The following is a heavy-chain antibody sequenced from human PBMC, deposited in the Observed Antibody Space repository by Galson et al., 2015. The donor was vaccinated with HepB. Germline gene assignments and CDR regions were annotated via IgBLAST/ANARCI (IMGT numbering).Heavy chain of an antibody. V-gene: IGHV1-24*01. D-gene: IGHD1-26*01. CDR2: FDPEDGET. J-gene: IGHJ4*02. CDR1: GYTLTELS. CDR3: ATGQWELPWIDY. Sequence: SVKVSCKVSGYTLTELSMHWVRQAPGKGLEWMGGFDPEDGETIYAQKFQGRVTMTEDTSTDTAYMELSSLRSEDTAVYYCATGQWELPWIDYWGQGTLVTVSS.